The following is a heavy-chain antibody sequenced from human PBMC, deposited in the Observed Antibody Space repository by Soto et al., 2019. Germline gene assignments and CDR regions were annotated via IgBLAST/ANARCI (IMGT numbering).Heavy chain of an antibody. CDR3: AREVVETSSLWLDP. Sequence: ASVKVSCKASGYTFTNNDINWVRQAPGQGLEWIGWMNTNNNTTDSAEVFEGRVSLTWDTSISTAYMQLSSLKIDDTAVYYCAREVVETSSLWLDPWGQGTLVTVSS. V-gene: IGHV1-8*01. CDR2: MNTNNNTT. D-gene: IGHD6-6*01. J-gene: IGHJ5*02. CDR1: GYTFTNND.